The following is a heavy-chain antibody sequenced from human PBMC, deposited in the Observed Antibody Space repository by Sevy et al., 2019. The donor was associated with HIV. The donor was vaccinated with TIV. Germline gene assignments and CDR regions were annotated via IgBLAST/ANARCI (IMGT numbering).Heavy chain of an antibody. J-gene: IGHJ6*02. CDR1: GFTFNNYG. V-gene: IGHV3-30*18. CDR3: AKDAGANMGPGIIPGDGMDV. Sequence: GGSLRLSCAASGFTFNNYGMHWVRQAPDKGLEWVAVISYDRINKYYSDSVKGRFTISRDNSKNTLDLQMNSLRPEDTAVYYCAKDAGANMGPGIIPGDGMDVWGQGTTVTVSS. D-gene: IGHD3-10*01. CDR2: ISYDRINK.